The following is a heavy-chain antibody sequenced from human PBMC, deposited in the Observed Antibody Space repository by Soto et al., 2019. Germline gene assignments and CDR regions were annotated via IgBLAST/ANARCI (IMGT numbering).Heavy chain of an antibody. Sequence: PGGSLRLSCTASGFTFGDYAMSWFRQAPGKGLEWVGFIRSKVYGGTTEYAASVKGRFTISRDDSKSIAYLQMNSLKTEDTAVYYCTREIAAPYGIVVVPAAIDYWGQGTLVTVSS. CDR3: TREIAAPYGIVVVPAAIDY. J-gene: IGHJ4*02. D-gene: IGHD2-2*02. CDR1: GFTFGDYA. V-gene: IGHV3-49*03. CDR2: IRSKVYGGTT.